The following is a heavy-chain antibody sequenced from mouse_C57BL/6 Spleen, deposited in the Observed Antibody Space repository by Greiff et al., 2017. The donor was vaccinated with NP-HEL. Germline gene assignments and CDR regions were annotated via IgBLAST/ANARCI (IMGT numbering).Heavy chain of an antibody. J-gene: IGHJ1*03. D-gene: IGHD1-1*01. CDR2: ISYDGSN. Sequence: EVKLLESGPGLVKPSQSLSLTWSVTGYSITSGYYWNWIRQFPGNKLEWMGYISYDGSNNYNPSLKNRISITRDTSKNQFFLKLNSVTTEDTATYYCARGRVYYGSSYGYFDVWGTGTTVTVSS. CDR1: GYSITSGYY. V-gene: IGHV3-6*01. CDR3: ARGRVYYGSSYGYFDV.